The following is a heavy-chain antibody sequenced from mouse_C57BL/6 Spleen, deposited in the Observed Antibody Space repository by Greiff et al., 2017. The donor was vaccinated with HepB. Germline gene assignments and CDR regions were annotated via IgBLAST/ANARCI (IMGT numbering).Heavy chain of an antibody. V-gene: IGHV1-80*01. CDR2: IYPGDGDT. D-gene: IGHD1-1*01. CDR1: GYAFSSYW. J-gene: IGHJ2*01. Sequence: VQLQQSGAELVKPGASVKISCKASGYAFSSYWMNWVKQRPGKGLEWIGQIYPGDGDTNYNGKFKGKATLTADKSSSTAYMQLSSLTSEDSAVYFCARLVITTVVALDYWGKGTTLTVSS. CDR3: ARLVITTVVALDY.